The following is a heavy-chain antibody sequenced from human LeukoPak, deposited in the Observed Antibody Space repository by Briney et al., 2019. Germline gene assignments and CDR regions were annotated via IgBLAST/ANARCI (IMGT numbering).Heavy chain of an antibody. D-gene: IGHD3-16*02. CDR2: ISYDGSNK. J-gene: IGHJ4*02. Sequence: GGSLRLSCAASGFTFSSYAIHWLRQAPGKGLEWVAVISYDGSNKFYADSVKARFTISRDNPKNTLYLQMYRLRAEDTAVFYFARARGGSYRHYFDYWGQGTLVTVSS. CDR3: ARARGGSYRHYFDY. CDR1: GFTFSSYA. V-gene: IGHV3-30*04.